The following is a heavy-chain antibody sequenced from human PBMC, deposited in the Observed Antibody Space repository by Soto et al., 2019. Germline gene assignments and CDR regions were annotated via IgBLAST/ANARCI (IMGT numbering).Heavy chain of an antibody. CDR2: ISAYNGNT. V-gene: IGHV1-18*04. CDR1: GYTFTSYG. Sequence: ASVKVSCKASGYTFTSYGISWVRQAPGQGLEWMGWISAYNGNTNYAQKLQGRVTMTTDTSTSTAYMELRSLRSDDTAGYYCARGSTGHYDYVWGTPTYAFDIWGQGTMVTVS. CDR3: ARGSTGHYDYVWGTPTYAFDI. D-gene: IGHD3-16*01. J-gene: IGHJ3*02.